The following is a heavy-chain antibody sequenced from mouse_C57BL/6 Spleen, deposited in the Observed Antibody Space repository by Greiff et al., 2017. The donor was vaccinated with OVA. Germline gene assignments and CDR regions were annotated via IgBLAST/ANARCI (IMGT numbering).Heavy chain of an antibody. V-gene: IGHV5-4*01. D-gene: IGHD1-1*01. Sequence: EVQVVESGGGLVKPGGSLKLSCAASGFTFSSYAMSWVRQTPEKRLEWVATISDGGSYTYYPDNVKGRFTISRDNAKNNLYLQMSHLKSEDTAMYYCAGDPFYDSTPSWFAYWGQGTLVTVSA. CDR1: GFTFSSYA. J-gene: IGHJ3*01. CDR2: ISDGGSYT. CDR3: AGDPFYDSTPSWFAY.